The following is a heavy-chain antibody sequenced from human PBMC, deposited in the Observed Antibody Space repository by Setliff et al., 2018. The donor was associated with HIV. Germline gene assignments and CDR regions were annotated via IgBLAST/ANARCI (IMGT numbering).Heavy chain of an antibody. J-gene: IGHJ6*03. CDR3: ARQREVYGTVYYYYMDV. V-gene: IGHV4-61*09. Sequence: PSETLSLTCTVSGGSVSSGSYFWSWIRQPAGKGLEWIGHIFTSGSTSYNPSLKSRLAMSADTSKNQFSLNLNSVTAADTAVYYCARQREVYGTVYYYYMDVWGKGTTVTVSS. CDR2: IFTSGST. CDR1: GGSVSSGSYF. D-gene: IGHD4-17*01.